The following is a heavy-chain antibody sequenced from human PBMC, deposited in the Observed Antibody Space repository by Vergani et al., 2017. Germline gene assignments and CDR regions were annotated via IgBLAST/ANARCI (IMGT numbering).Heavy chain of an antibody. D-gene: IGHD3-16*02. CDR2: ISSSSSTI. V-gene: IGHV3-48*04. J-gene: IGHJ4*02. Sequence: EVQLVESGGGLVQPGGSLRLSCAASGFTFSSYSMNWVRQAPGKGLEWVSYISSSSSTIYYADSVKGRLTISRDNAKNSLYLQMNSLRAEDTAVYYCARDPMHYYDYVWGSYRRTLPLNDYWGQGTLVTVSS. CDR3: ARDPMHYYDYVWGSYRRTLPLNDY. CDR1: GFTFSSYS.